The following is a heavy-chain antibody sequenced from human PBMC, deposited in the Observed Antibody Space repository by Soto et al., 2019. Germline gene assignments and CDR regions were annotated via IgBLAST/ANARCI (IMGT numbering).Heavy chain of an antibody. V-gene: IGHV3-74*01. J-gene: IGHJ4*02. CDR1: GFTFNSYW. CDR2: IDGDGTTT. Sequence: EVHLVESGGGVVQPGGSLRLSCAASGFTFNSYWMHWVRQVPGKGLECVSRIDGDGTTTHYADSVKGRFTISRDNAKNTLYLQMNTLRAEDSAVYLCARRIAVAGTYDHWGQGTRVTVSS. CDR3: ARRIAVAGTYDH. D-gene: IGHD6-19*01.